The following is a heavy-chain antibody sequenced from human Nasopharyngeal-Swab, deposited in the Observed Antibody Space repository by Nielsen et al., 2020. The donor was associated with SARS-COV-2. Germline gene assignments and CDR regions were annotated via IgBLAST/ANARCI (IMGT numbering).Heavy chain of an antibody. CDR2: IFPGDADT. D-gene: IGHD3-10*01. J-gene: IGHJ6*02. V-gene: IGHV5-51*01. CDR1: GYSFTKYW. Sequence: GESLKISCKGSGYSFTKYWIGWVRQMPGKGLEWMGIIFPGDADTRYRPSFPGQVTMSVDKSISTAYLQWSSLKASDTAMYYCTSRTGTMDVWCQGTTVTGSS. CDR3: TSRTGTMDV.